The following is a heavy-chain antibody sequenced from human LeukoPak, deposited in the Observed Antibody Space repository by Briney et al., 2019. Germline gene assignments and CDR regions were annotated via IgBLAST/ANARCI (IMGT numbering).Heavy chain of an antibody. CDR2: ISAYNGNT. Sequence: ASVKVSCKASGYTFTSYGISWVRQAPGQGLEWMGWISAYNGNTNYAQKLQGRVTMTTDTSTSTAYMELRSLRSEDTAVYYCAADVDTAMVPSYWGQGTLVTVSS. J-gene: IGHJ4*02. V-gene: IGHV1-18*01. D-gene: IGHD5-18*01. CDR1: GYTFTSYG. CDR3: AADVDTAMVPSY.